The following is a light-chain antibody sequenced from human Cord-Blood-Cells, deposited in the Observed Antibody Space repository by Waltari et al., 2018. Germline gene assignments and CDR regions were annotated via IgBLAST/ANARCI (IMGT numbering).Light chain of an antibody. CDR2: AAS. CDR1: QSISSY. V-gene: IGKV1-39*01. CDR3: QQSYSSPYT. Sequence: EIQMTQAPSSLSASVGDRVTITCRASQSISSYLNWYQQQPGKAPKLLIYAASSLQSGVPSRSSGRGSGTDFTLTLSSLQPEDFATYYCQQSYSSPYTFGQGTKLEIK. J-gene: IGKJ2*01.